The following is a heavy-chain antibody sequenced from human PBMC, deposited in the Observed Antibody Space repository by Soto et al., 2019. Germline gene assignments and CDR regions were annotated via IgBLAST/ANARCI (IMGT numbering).Heavy chain of an antibody. Sequence: QVQLVESGGGLVKSVGSLRLSCTASGFRFSDYYMSWIRQAPGTGLEWVSYIAACSTYTKHADSVKVRFTISRDAAKKSLYLQMNSLRAEDTAVYYCARAIYSEWYRADALDIWGQGTMVYVS. CDR1: GFRFSDYY. V-gene: IGHV3-11*05. D-gene: IGHD6-19*01. CDR3: ARAIYSEWYRADALDI. CDR2: IAACSTYT. J-gene: IGHJ3*02.